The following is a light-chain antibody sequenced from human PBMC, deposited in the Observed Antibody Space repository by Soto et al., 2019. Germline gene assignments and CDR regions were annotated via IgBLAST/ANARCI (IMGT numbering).Light chain of an antibody. J-gene: IGLJ3*02. V-gene: IGLV2-23*01. CDR3: CSYAGSRTLV. CDR1: SCDVGAYNL. CDR2: EGT. Sequence: QSALTQPASVSGSPGQSGTVSCTGTSCDVGAYNLVSCYQQHPAKAPRLIIYEGTKRPSGISHRFSGSKSDNTASLTISGLRAEDEAHSHCCSYAGSRTLVFGGGTKVTV.